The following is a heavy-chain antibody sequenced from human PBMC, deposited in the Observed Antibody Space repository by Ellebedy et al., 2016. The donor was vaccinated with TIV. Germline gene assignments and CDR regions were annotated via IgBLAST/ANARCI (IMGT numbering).Heavy chain of an antibody. J-gene: IGHJ2*01. CDR2: IDPIFGSA. CDR1: ADRFSNYA. V-gene: IGHV1-69*13. Sequence: ASVKVSXXAYADRFSNYALSWVRQAPGQGLEWMGGIDPIFGSANYAQNFQGRVTITADDSATTSTVYMGLSSLKSEDTAMYYCARRDGYPTYWYFDLWGPGTLVTVSS. CDR3: ARRDGYPTYWYFDL. D-gene: IGHD5-24*01.